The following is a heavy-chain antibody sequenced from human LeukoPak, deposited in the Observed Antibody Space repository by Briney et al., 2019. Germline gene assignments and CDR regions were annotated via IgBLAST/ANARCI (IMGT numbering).Heavy chain of an antibody. CDR2: IKSQAHGGTT. D-gene: IGHD3-10*01. V-gene: IGHV3-15*05. Sequence: GRSLRLSCAASGFTFSNAWMTWVRQAPGKGLEWVGRIKSQAHGGTTDYAAPVKGRFTISRDDSKNTLYLQMNSLKTEDTAMYFCTTQVRGVTFDYWGQGTLVTVSS. CDR1: GFTFSNAW. J-gene: IGHJ4*02. CDR3: TTQVRGVTFDY.